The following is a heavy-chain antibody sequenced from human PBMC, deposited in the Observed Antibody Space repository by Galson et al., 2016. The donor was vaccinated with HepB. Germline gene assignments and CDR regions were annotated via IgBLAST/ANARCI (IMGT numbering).Heavy chain of an antibody. V-gene: IGHV2-70*13. CDR1: GFSLSTSGMC. J-gene: IGHJ5*02. CDR3: ARISGGTWFDT. CDR2: MDWDDDK. Sequence: PALVKPTQTLTLTCSFSGFSLSTSGMCVSWIRQPPGKALEWLAFMDWDDDKYYSKSLRTRLNIAKDTSGNQVVLTMTNMDPVDTATYYCARISGGTWFDTWGPGTLVTVSS. D-gene: IGHD1-26*01.